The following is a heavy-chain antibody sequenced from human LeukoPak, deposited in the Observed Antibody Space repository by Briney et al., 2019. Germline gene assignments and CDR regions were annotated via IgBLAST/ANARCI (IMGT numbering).Heavy chain of an antibody. CDR1: GYTFPSYF. J-gene: IGHJ6*02. CDR2: INPTGGST. CDR3: ARDPKSPYYDIPYYYGMDV. D-gene: IGHD3-9*01. V-gene: IGHV1-46*01. Sequence: ASVKVSCKASGYTFPSYFMHWVRQAPGQGLEWMGIINPTGGSTTYAQKFQGRVTMTRDTSTSTVYMELSSLRSDDTAVYYCARDPKSPYYDIPYYYGMDVWGQGTTVTVSS.